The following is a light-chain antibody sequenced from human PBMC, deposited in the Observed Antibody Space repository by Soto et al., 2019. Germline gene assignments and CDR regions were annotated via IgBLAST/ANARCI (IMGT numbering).Light chain of an antibody. CDR2: DVS. CDR1: SSDVGDYNY. CDR3: SSYPSSNTVV. J-gene: IGLJ2*01. V-gene: IGLV2-14*01. Sequence: QSVLTQPASVSGSPGQSITISCTGTSSDVGDYNYVSWYQQHPGKAPQLMIYDVSNRPSGFSNRFSGSKSGNTASLTISGLQAEDEADYYCSSYPSSNTVVFGGGTKLTVL.